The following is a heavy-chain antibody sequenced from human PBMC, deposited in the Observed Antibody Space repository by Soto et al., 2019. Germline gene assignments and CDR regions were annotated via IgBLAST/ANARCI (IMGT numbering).Heavy chain of an antibody. J-gene: IGHJ5*02. V-gene: IGHV4-30-2*01. Sequence: QLQLQESGSRLVKSSETLSLTCAVSGDTISTGGYSWAWLRQPPGKPLECIGHTYHSGNPHYNPSLESRVFISVDRSKNQFSLKLSSVTAADTDVYYCAREPYGDYIGYFDPWGQGTMVTVSS. D-gene: IGHD4-17*01. CDR1: GDTISTGGYS. CDR3: AREPYGDYIGYFDP. CDR2: TYHSGNP.